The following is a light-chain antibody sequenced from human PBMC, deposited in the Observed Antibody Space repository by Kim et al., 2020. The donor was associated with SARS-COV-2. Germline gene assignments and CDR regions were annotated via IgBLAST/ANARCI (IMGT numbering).Light chain of an antibody. Sequence: VSQGERATLTARASQGVKTKLDWYQQKGGRPPRICIYGASTRAPGAPARFSGSGSGTDFTLTISSLQCEEFAVYNCQQYKDWPGTFGEGTKVDSK. J-gene: IGKJ1*01. CDR1: QGVKTK. CDR3: QQYKDWPGT. V-gene: IGKV3D-15*01. CDR2: GAS.